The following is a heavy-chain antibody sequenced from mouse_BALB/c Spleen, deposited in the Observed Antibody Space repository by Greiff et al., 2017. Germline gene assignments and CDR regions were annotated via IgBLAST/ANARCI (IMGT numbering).Heavy chain of an antibody. V-gene: IGHV5-17*02. CDR1: GFTFSSFG. Sequence: EVKLMESGGGLVQPGGSRKLSCAASGFTFSSFGMHWVRQAPEKGLEWVAYISSGSSTIYYADTVKGRFTISRDNPKNTLFLQMTSLRSEDTAMYYCARGPPMEYYAMDYWGQGTSVTVSS. J-gene: IGHJ4*01. CDR2: ISSGSSTI. CDR3: ARGPPMEYYAMDY.